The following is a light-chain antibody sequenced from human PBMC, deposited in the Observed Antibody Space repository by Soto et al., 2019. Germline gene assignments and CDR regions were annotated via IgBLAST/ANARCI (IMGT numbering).Light chain of an antibody. J-gene: IGLJ3*02. CDR1: SSDVGGSGL. CDR3: SSFAGANIWV. V-gene: IGLV2-23*01. CDR2: EGF. Sequence: QSALTQPASVSGSPGQSITISCTGTSSDVGGSGLVSWYQFHPGKAPKLLIFEGFKRPSGVSNRFSGSKSGSTASLTISGLQSEDEASYYCSSFAGANIWVFGGGTQLTVL.